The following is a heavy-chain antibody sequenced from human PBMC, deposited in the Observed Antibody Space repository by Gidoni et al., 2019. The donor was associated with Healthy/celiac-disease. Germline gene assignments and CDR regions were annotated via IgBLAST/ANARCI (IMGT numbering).Heavy chain of an antibody. CDR2: SYHSGST. D-gene: IGHD3-22*01. J-gene: IGHJ6*03. V-gene: IGHV4-4*02. CDR3: ARLLGTPSSKYYYDSSGPAANYYMDV. Sequence: QVQLQESGPGLVKPSGTLSLTCAVSGGSISSSNWWSWVRQPPGKGLEWIGESYHSGSTNYNPSLKSRVTISVDKSKNQFSLKLSSVTAAVTAVYYCARLLGTPSSKYYYDSSGPAANYYMDVWGKGTTVTVSS. CDR1: GGSISSSNW.